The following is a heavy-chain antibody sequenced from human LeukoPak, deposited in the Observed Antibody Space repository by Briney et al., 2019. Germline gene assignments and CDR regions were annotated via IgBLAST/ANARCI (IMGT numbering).Heavy chain of an antibody. J-gene: IGHJ5*02. V-gene: IGHV4-59*12. CDR3: AKAPGGDKIDNWFDP. Sequence: PSETLSLTCTVSGGSISSYYWSWIRQPPGKGLEWIGYIYYSGSTNYNPSLKSRVTISVDTSKNQFSLKLSSVTAEDTAVYYCAKAPGGDKIDNWFDPWGQGTLVTVSS. CDR1: GGSISSYY. D-gene: IGHD2-21*01. CDR2: IYYSGST.